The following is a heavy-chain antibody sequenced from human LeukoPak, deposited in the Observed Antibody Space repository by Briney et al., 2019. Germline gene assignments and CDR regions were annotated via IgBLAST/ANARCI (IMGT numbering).Heavy chain of an antibody. CDR1: GFIVSSNY. J-gene: IGHJ4*02. V-gene: IGHV3-53*01. CDR3: ARRSPNYYFDY. CDR2: IYSGGST. Sequence: PGGSLRLSCAASGFIVSSNYMSWVRQAPGKGLEWVSIIYSGGSTYYADSVKGRFTISRDNSKNTLYLQMNSLRAEDTAVYYCARRSPNYYFDYWGQGTPVTVSS.